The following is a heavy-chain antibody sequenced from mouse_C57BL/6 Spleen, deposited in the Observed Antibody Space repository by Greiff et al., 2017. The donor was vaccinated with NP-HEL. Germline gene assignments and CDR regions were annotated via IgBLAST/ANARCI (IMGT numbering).Heavy chain of an antibody. D-gene: IGHD2-5*01. Sequence: QVQLQQPGAELVRPGSSVKLSCKASGYTFTSYWMHWVKQRPIQGLEWIGNIDPSDSETHYNQKFKDKATLTVDKSSSTAYMQLSSLTSEDSAVYYCAREGYYSNYGYFDVWGTGTTVTVSS. CDR1: GYTFTSYW. CDR3: AREGYYSNYGYFDV. V-gene: IGHV1-52*01. J-gene: IGHJ1*03. CDR2: IDPSDSET.